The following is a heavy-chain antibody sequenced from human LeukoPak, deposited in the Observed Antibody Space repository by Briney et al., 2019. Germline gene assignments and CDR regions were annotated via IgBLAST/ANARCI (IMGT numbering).Heavy chain of an antibody. CDR2: IKQDGSEK. D-gene: IGHD3-22*01. CDR1: GFTFSSYW. V-gene: IGHV3-7*03. CDR3: AKDRGYYDSSGLRSRYYFDY. J-gene: IGHJ4*02. Sequence: GGSLRLSCAASGFTFSSYWMSWVRQAPGKGLEWVANIKQDGSEKYYVDSVKGRFTISRDNAKNSLYLQMNSLRAEDTAVYYCAKDRGYYDSSGLRSRYYFDYWGQGTLVTVSS.